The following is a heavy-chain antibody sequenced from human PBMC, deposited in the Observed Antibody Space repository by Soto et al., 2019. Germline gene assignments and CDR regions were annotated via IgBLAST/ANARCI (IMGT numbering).Heavy chain of an antibody. CDR3: ARCPGAIDLTDAFDI. Sequence: GGSLRLSCAASGFTFSSYAMSWVRQAPGKGLEWVSYISSSGSTIYYAESVKGRFTISRDNAKNSLYLQMNSLRAEDTAVYYCARCPGAIDLTDAFDIWGQGTMVTVSS. CDR1: GFTFSSYA. J-gene: IGHJ3*02. D-gene: IGHD2-8*02. CDR2: ISSSGSTI. V-gene: IGHV3-48*04.